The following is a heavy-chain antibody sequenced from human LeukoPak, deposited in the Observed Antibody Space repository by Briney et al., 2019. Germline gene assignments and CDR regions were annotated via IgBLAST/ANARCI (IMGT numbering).Heavy chain of an antibody. CDR1: GGSISSYY. D-gene: IGHD2-2*01. CDR2: IYYSGST. J-gene: IGHJ5*02. Sequence: SETLSLTCTVSGGSISSYYWSWIRQPPGKGLEWIGYIYYSGSTNYNPSLKSRVTISVDTSKNQFSLKLSSVTAADTAVYYCAAEVGYCSSTSCYVGWWFDPWGQGTLVTVSS. V-gene: IGHV4-59*01. CDR3: AAEVGYCSSTSCYVGWWFDP.